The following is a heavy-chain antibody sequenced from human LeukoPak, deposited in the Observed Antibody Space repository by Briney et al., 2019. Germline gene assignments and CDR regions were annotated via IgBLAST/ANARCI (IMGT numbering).Heavy chain of an antibody. Sequence: PPETLSLTCTVSGGSISSGGYYWSWIRQHPGKGLEWIGYIYYSGSTYYNPSLKSRATISVDTSKNQFSLKLSSVTAADTAVYYCARGTRDYDSSDWGQGTLVTVSS. D-gene: IGHD3-22*01. V-gene: IGHV4-31*03. CDR2: IYYSGST. J-gene: IGHJ4*02. CDR1: GGSISSGGYY. CDR3: ARGTRDYDSSD.